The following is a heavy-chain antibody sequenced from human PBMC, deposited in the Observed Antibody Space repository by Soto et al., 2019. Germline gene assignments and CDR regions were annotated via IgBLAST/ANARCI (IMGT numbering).Heavy chain of an antibody. D-gene: IGHD2-15*01. CDR2: ISGSGGST. J-gene: IGHJ4*02. Sequence: GGSLRLSCAASGFTFSSYAMSWVRQAPGKGLEWVSAISGSGGSTYYADSVKGRFTISRDNSKNTLYLQMNSLRAEDTAVYYCAKDASCSGGSCYHQPHNDYWGQGTLVTVSS. CDR1: GFTFSSYA. V-gene: IGHV3-23*01. CDR3: AKDASCSGGSCYHQPHNDY.